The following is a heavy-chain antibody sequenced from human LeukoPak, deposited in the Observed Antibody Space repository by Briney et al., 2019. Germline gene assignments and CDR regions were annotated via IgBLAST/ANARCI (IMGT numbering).Heavy chain of an antibody. Sequence: AAESLTLSCAAAGFTFSSYAMGCDRQAPGKGLEWVSATSGGGGSTFSADSVRGRFTISRDNSKNTLYLQMNSLRAEDTAVYYWAKVEDWERGFDPWGQGTLVTVSS. CDR1: GFTFSSYA. D-gene: IGHD1-26*01. CDR2: TSGGGGST. CDR3: AKVEDWERGFDP. V-gene: IGHV3-23*01. J-gene: IGHJ5*02.